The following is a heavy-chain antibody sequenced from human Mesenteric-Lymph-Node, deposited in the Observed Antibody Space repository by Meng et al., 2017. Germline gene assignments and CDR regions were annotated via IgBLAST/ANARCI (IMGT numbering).Heavy chain of an antibody. CDR3: HSGWYQAGDDY. J-gene: IGHJ4*02. Sequence: QVALVQSGDEVKKPGSSVTVLCKASGGTFSSYAISWVRQAPGQGLEWMGGIIPIFGTANYAQKFQGRVTITADKSTSTAYMELSSLRSEDTAVYYCHSGWYQAGDDYWGQGTLVTVSS. CDR2: IIPIFGTA. CDR1: GGTFSSYA. D-gene: IGHD6-19*01. V-gene: IGHV1-69*06.